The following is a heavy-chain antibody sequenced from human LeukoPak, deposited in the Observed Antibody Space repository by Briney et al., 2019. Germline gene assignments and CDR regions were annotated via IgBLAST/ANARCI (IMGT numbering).Heavy chain of an antibody. J-gene: IGHJ1*01. CDR3: ARVPYMSSWSSAEYFQH. CDR1: GYTFTGYY. CDR2: INPNSGGT. D-gene: IGHD6-13*01. Sequence: GASVKVSCKASGYTFTGYYMHWVRQAPGQGLEWIGWINPNSGGTNYAQKLQGRVTMTTDTSTSTAYMELRSLRSDDTAVYYCARVPYMSSWSSAEYFQHWGQGTLVTVSS. V-gene: IGHV1-2*02.